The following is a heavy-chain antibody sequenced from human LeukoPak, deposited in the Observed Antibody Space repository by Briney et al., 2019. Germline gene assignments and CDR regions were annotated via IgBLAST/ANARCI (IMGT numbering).Heavy chain of an antibody. V-gene: IGHV3-66*01. CDR3: VSSSSRYSFDY. CDR2: IYCGGST. CDR1: GFTVSSDY. D-gene: IGHD6-13*01. J-gene: IGHJ4*02. Sequence: PGGSLRLSCAASGFTVSSDYMTWVRQAPGKGLEWVSVIYCGGSTYYADSVKGRFTSSRDNSKNTLYLQMNSLRAEDTAVYYCVSSSSRYSFDYWGQGTLVTVSS.